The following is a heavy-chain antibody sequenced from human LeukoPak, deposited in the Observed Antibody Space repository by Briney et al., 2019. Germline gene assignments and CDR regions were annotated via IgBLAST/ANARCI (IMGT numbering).Heavy chain of an antibody. CDR3: ARRGQLEPTDY. Sequence: GESLKISCQAFGFKFTNYFIGWVRQMPGKGLEWVGIIYPINSDTRYSPTLQGQVTISADKSINTAYLQWSSLKASDTAMYYCARRGQLEPTDYWGQGTLVTVSS. CDR1: GFKFTNYF. V-gene: IGHV5-51*01. CDR2: IYPINSDT. D-gene: IGHD1-1*01. J-gene: IGHJ4*02.